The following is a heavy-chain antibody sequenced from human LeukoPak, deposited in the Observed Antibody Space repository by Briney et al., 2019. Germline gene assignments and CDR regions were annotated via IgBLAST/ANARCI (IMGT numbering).Heavy chain of an antibody. D-gene: IGHD2-2*01. J-gene: IGHJ5*02. CDR3: ARGWRGYCSSTSCQPYNWFDP. V-gene: IGHV4-39*07. CDR2: INHSGST. CDR1: GGSISSSSYY. Sequence: PSETLSLTCTVSGGSISSSSYYWGWIRQPPGKGLEWIGEINHSGSTNYNPSLKSRVTISVDTSKNQFSLKLSSVTAADTAVYSCARGWRGYCSSTSCQPYNWFDPWGQGTLVTVSS.